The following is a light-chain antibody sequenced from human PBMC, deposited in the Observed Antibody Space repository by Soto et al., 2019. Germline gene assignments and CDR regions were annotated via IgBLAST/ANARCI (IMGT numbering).Light chain of an antibody. CDR3: SSYAGRSSYV. V-gene: IGLV2-23*01. Sequence: QSALTQPASVSGSPGQSITIPCSGSSSTVGSYDLVSWYQHLPGKAPRLMIYEDSKRPSGVSDRFSGSKSGNTASLTISGLRAEDEGDYYCSSYAGRSSYVFGTGTKLTVL. CDR2: EDS. J-gene: IGLJ1*01. CDR1: SSTVGSYDL.